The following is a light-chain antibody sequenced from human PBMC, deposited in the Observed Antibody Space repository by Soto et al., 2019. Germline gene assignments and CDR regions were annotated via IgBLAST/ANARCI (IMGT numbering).Light chain of an antibody. CDR2: AAS. CDR1: QDIRNF. V-gene: IGKV1-27*01. J-gene: IGKJ3*01. CDR3: QKYSSVPV. Sequence: DIQMTQSPTSLSASVGDRVTITCRASQDIRNFVDWYQQKPGKAPKLLIYAASTLQSGVPSRFSGSGSGTDFNLTINSLQPEDVATYSCQKYSSVPVFGPGTKVEIK.